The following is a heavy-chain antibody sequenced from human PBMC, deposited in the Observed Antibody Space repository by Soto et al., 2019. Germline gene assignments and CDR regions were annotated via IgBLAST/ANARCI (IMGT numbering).Heavy chain of an antibody. CDR3: AKDRRRIAAAGTIYYYYGMDV. V-gene: IGHV3-30*18. D-gene: IGHD6-13*01. Sequence: GGSLRLSCAASGFTFSSYGMHWVRQAPGKGLEWVAVISYDGSNKYYADSVKGRFTISRDNSKNTLYPQMNSLRAEDTAVYYCAKDRRRIAAAGTIYYYYGMDVWGQGTTVTAP. CDR2: ISYDGSNK. J-gene: IGHJ6*02. CDR1: GFTFSSYG.